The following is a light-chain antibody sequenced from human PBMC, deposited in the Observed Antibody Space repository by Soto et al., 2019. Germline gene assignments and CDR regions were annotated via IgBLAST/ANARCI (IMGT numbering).Light chain of an antibody. CDR3: QQSYSTPRT. J-gene: IGKJ1*01. V-gene: IGKV1-39*01. CDR1: QSISSY. CDR2: AAS. Sequence: DIQMTQSPSSLSASVGARVTITCRARQSISSYLNWYQQKPGKAPKLLIYAASSLQSGVPSRFSGSGSGTDFTLTISSLQPEDFATYYCQQSYSTPRTFGQGTKVDIK.